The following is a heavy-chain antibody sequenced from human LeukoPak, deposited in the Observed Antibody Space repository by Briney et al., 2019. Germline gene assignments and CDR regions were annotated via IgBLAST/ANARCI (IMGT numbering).Heavy chain of an antibody. D-gene: IGHD6-13*01. CDR1: GYSFTSYW. CDR2: IYPGDSDT. J-gene: IGHJ6*02. CDR3: ARFGGGLTVGIAACRTHYYYGMDV. Sequence: GESLKISCKGSGYSFTSYWIGWVRQMPGKGLEWMGIIYPGDSDTRYSPSFQGQVTISADKSISTAYLQWSSLKASDTAMYYCARFGGGLTVGIAACRTHYYYGMDVWGQGTTVTVSS. V-gene: IGHV5-51*01.